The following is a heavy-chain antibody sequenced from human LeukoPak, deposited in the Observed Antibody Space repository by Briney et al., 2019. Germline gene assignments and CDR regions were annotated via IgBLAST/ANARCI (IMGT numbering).Heavy chain of an antibody. V-gene: IGHV4-59*08. CDR3: ARGDMVRGVALDY. CDR2: IYYSGST. Sequence: PSETLSLTCTVSGGSISSYYWSWIRQPPGKGLEWIGYIYYSGSTNYNPSLKSRVTISVDTSKNQFSLKLSSVTAADTAVYYCARGDMVRGVALDYWGQGTLVTVSS. D-gene: IGHD3-10*01. CDR1: GGSISSYY. J-gene: IGHJ4*02.